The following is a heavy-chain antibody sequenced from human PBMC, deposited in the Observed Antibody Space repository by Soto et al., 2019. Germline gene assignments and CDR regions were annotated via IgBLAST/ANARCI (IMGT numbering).Heavy chain of an antibody. Sequence: GGSLRLSCAASGFTVSDNYMSWVRQAPGKGLEWVSVIYSGGSTFYADSVKGRFTISRDNSENTLYLQMNSLRAEDTAVYYCARDRRLFDSSAYYFDYWGQGTLVTVSS. CDR2: IYSGGST. CDR1: GFTVSDNY. D-gene: IGHD3-22*01. V-gene: IGHV3-53*01. J-gene: IGHJ4*02. CDR3: ARDRRLFDSSAYYFDY.